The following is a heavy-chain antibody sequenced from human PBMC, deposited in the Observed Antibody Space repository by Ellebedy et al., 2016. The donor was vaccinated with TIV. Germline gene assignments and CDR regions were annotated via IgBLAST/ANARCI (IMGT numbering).Heavy chain of an antibody. D-gene: IGHD2-2*01. CDR1: GYTFTSYD. CDR3: ARASLCSSTSCQFGYYYYYYGMDV. J-gene: IGHJ6*02. CDR2: MNPNSGNT. Sequence: ASVKVSCXASGYTFTSYDINWVRQATGQGLEWMGWMNPNSGNTGYAQKFQGRVTMTRNTSISTAYMELSSLRSEDTAVYYCARASLCSSTSCQFGYYYYYYGMDVWGQGTTVTVSS. V-gene: IGHV1-8*01.